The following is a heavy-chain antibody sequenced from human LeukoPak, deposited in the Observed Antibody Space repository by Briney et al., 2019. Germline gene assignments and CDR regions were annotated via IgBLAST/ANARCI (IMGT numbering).Heavy chain of an antibody. J-gene: IGHJ4*02. D-gene: IGHD4-23*01. CDR2: ISYDGNNK. CDR1: GFTFSSYT. CDR3: ARDTYGGANY. V-gene: IGHV3-30*04. Sequence: GSLRLSCAASGFTFSSYTMHWVRQAPGKGLEWVAVISYDGNNKYYADSVKGRFTISRDTSKNTLYLQMNSLRPEDTAVYYCARDTYGGANYWGQGTLVTVSS.